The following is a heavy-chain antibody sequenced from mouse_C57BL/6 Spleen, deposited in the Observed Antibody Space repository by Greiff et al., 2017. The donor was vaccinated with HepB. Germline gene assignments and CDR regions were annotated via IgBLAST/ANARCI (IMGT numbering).Heavy chain of an antibody. CDR3: ARGESAMDY. V-gene: IGHV1-54*01. Sequence: VQLQQSGAELVRPGTSVKVSCKASGYAFTNYLIEWVKQRPGQGLEWIGVINPGSGGTNYNEKFKGKATLTADKSSSTAYMQLSSLTSEDSAVYFCARGESAMDYWGQGTSVTVSS. J-gene: IGHJ4*01. CDR2: INPGSGGT. CDR1: GYAFTNYL.